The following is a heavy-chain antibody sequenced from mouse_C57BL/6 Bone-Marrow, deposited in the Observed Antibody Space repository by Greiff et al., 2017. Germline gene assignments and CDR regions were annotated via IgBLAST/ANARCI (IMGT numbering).Heavy chain of an antibody. V-gene: IGHV1-54*01. CDR1: GYAFTNYL. CDR2: INPGSGGT. J-gene: IGHJ3*01. D-gene: IGHD4-1*01. Sequence: VQLQQSGAELVRPGTSVKVSCKASGYAFTNYLIEWVKQRPGQGLEWIGVINPGSGGTNYNEKFKGKATLTADKSSSTAYMQLSSLTSEDSAVYFCARSKNWDSWFAYCGQGTLVTVSA. CDR3: ARSKNWDSWFAY.